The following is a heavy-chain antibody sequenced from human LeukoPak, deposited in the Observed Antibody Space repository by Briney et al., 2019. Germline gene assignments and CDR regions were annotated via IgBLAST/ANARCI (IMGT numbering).Heavy chain of an antibody. D-gene: IGHD3-22*01. V-gene: IGHV4-59*01. J-gene: IGHJ4*02. CDR3: ASGDSSGYYYY. CDR1: GGSISSYY. CDR2: IYYSGST. Sequence: SETLSLTCTVSGGSISSYYWSWIRQPPGRGLEWIGYIYYSGSTNYNPSLKSRVTISVDTSKNQFSLKLSSVTAADTAVYYCASGDSSGYYYYWGQGTLVTVSS.